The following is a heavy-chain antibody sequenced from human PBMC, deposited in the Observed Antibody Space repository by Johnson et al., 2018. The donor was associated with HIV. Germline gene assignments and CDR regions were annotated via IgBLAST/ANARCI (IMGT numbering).Heavy chain of an antibody. V-gene: IGHV3-7*04. CDR1: GFTFSSYW. CDR3: ARSPEGDAFDI. CDR2: IKQDGSEK. Sequence: VESGGGVVQPGGSLRLSCAASGFTFSSYWMSWVRQAPGKGLEWVANIKQDGSEKYYADSVKGRFTISRDNSKNTLYLQMNSLRAEDTAVYYCARSPEGDAFDIWGQGTMVTVSS. J-gene: IGHJ3*02.